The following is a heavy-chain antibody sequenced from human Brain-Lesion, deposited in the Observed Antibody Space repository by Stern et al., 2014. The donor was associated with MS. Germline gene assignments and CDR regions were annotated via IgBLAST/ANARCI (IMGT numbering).Heavy chain of an antibody. D-gene: IGHD2-2*01. CDR1: GYNFSSYD. V-gene: IGHV1-8*01. Sequence: VQLVESEEEGEEHGASVRGSRNASGYNFSSYDITWVRQASGHGLEWMGWMNPYSGNTGYAQKFKGRVSMTSDPSISTVYMELTSLTSDNTAVYFCARAVRNQLLSEYWGQGTLVTVSS. CDR2: MNPYSGNT. CDR3: ARAVRNQLLSEY. J-gene: IGHJ4*02.